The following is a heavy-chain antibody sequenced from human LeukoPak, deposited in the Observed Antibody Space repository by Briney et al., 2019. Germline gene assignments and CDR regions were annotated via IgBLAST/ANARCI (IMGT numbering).Heavy chain of an antibody. V-gene: IGHV3-7*01. CDR2: ISPDGNGK. Sequence: GRSLRLSCAASGFTFSSYAMHWVRQTPGKGLEWVANISPDGNGKRCVDSVKGRFTVSRDNAKASLFLQMNNLRTEDTALYYCAAWYSETTQEYNSWGQGTLVSVSP. CDR3: AAWYSETTQEYNS. D-gene: IGHD2-21*01. CDR1: GFTFSSYA. J-gene: IGHJ4*02.